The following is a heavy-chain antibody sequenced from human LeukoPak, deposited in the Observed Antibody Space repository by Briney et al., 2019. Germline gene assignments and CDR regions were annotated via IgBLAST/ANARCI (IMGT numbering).Heavy chain of an antibody. J-gene: IGHJ5*02. V-gene: IGHV1-2*02. CDR1: GYTFTGYY. CDR3: ARDSGYCSSTSGYVWFDP. CDR2: INPNSGGT. D-gene: IGHD2-2*01. Sequence: GASVKVSCKASGYTFTGYYMHWVRQAPGQGLEWMGWINPNSGGTNYAQKSQGRVTMTRDTAISTAYMQLSRLSSDDTAVYYCARDSGYCSSTSGYVWFDPWGQGTLVTVSS.